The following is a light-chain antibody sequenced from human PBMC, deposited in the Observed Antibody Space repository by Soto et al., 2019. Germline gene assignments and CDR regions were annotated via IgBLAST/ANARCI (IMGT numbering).Light chain of an antibody. CDR2: DAS. J-gene: IGKJ5*01. V-gene: IGKV1-33*01. CDR3: QQYENLPT. Sequence: DIQMTHSPSSLSASVGTPVTIACQASQNINNYLNWSQQKPGRAPKLLIYDASNLEAGVPSRFRGSGSGTDFTFTISRLQPEDIATYYCQQYENLPTFGQGTRLEI. CDR1: QNINNY.